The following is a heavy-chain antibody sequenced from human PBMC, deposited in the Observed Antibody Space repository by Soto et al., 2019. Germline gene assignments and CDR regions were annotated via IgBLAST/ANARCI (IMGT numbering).Heavy chain of an antibody. V-gene: IGHV1-2*04. CDR1: GYTFTGYY. CDR3: ARDFWRSHCSSTSCYYYYYGMDV. CDR2: INPNSGGT. J-gene: IGHJ6*02. Sequence: ASVKVSCKASGYTFTGYYMHWVRQAPGRGLEWMGWINPNSGGTNYAQKFQGWVTMTRDTSISTAYMELSRLRSDDTAVYYRARDFWRSHCSSTSCYYYYYGMDVWGQGTTVTVSS. D-gene: IGHD2-2*01.